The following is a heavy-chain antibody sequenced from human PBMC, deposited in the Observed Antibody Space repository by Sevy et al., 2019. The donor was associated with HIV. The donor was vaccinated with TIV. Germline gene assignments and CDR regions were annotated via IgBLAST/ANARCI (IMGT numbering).Heavy chain of an antibody. CDR2: IRSKAYGGTT. CDR1: GFTFDDYT. Sequence: GGSLRLSCRASGFTFDDYTMSWVRQAPGKGLEWVAFIRSKAYGGTTEYAASVKGRFTISRDESKSIAYLQMNSLKTEDTAVDYCTRVEGAADWGMDVWGQGTTVTVSS. D-gene: IGHD1-26*01. CDR3: TRVEGAADWGMDV. V-gene: IGHV3-49*04. J-gene: IGHJ6*02.